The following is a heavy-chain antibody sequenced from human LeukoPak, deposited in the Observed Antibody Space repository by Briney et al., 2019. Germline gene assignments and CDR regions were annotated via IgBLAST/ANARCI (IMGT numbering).Heavy chain of an antibody. CDR3: ARHPYDVFAGYYLDY. CDR1: GYKFTSYW. Sequence: GESLKISCKASGYKFTSYWIGWVRQMPGKGPEWMGIIYPDDSDIRYSPSFQGQVTISDDKSLSTAYLQWSSLKASDSAMYYCARHPYDVFAGYYLDYWGQGTLVTVSS. CDR2: IYPDDSDI. J-gene: IGHJ4*02. D-gene: IGHD3-16*01. V-gene: IGHV5-51*01.